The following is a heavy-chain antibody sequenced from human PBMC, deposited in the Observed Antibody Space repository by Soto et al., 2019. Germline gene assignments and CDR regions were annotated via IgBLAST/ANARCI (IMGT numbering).Heavy chain of an antibody. J-gene: IGHJ4*02. CDR2: INMDGSTT. D-gene: IGHD4-4*01. CDR1: GFTFSSDW. Sequence: PGGSLRLSCAASGFTFSSDWMHWVRQAAGKGLVWVSRINMDGSTTNYADSVKGRFTISRDNAKNTLYLQMNSLRAEDTALYYCARGPRGLYGNDYWGQGALVTVSS. CDR3: ARGPRGLYGNDY. V-gene: IGHV3-74*01.